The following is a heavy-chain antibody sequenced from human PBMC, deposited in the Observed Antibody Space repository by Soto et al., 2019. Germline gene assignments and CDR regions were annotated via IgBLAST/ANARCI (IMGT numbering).Heavy chain of an antibody. V-gene: IGHV4-38-2*01. CDR2: IYHSGST. Sequence: SETLSLTCAVSGYSISSGYYWGWIRQPPGKGLEWIGSIYHSGSTYYNPSLKSRVTISVDRSQKQFSLRLGSVTAADTAVYYCAVGYCSSSSCSREYYQHWGQGTLVT. J-gene: IGHJ1*01. D-gene: IGHD2-15*01. CDR3: AVGYCSSSSCSREYYQH. CDR1: GYSISSGYY.